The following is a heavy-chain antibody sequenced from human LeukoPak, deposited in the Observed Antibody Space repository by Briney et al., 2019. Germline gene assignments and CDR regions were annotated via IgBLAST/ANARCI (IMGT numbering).Heavy chain of an antibody. Sequence: GGSLRLSCAASGLIVSHNYMTWVRQAPGKGLEWISVIYIEGTTYYADSVKGRFTISRDQANNTLYLQMNTLRDEDTAVYYCARGPRYSFYWGQGTLVSVSS. CDR1: GLIVSHNY. CDR2: IYIEGTT. J-gene: IGHJ4*02. CDR3: ARGPRYSFY. V-gene: IGHV3-53*01. D-gene: IGHD6-13*01.